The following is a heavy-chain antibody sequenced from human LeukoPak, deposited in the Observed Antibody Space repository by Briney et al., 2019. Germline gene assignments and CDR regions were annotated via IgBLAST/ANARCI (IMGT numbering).Heavy chain of an antibody. CDR1: GYTFTSYD. Sequence: ASVKISCKASGYTFTSYDINWVRQATGQGLEWMGWMNPNSGNTGYAQKFQGRVTITRNTSISTAYMELSSLRSEDTAVYYCARVTYDSSGYSYFDYWGQGTLVTVSS. D-gene: IGHD3-22*01. J-gene: IGHJ4*02. CDR3: ARVTYDSSGYSYFDY. V-gene: IGHV1-8*03. CDR2: MNPNSGNT.